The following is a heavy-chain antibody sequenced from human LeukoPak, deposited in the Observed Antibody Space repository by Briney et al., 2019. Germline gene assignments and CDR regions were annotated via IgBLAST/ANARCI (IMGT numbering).Heavy chain of an antibody. CDR3: AREHVAGKGSYFQH. CDR1: GFTFSSYA. CDR2: ISYDGSNK. J-gene: IGHJ1*01. D-gene: IGHD6-19*01. V-gene: IGHV3-30*04. Sequence: PGGSLRLSCAASGFTFSSYAMHWVRQAPGKGLEWVAVISYDGSNKYYADSVKGRFTISRDNSKNTLYLQINSLRAEDTAVYYCAREHVAGKGSYFQHWGQGTLVTVSS.